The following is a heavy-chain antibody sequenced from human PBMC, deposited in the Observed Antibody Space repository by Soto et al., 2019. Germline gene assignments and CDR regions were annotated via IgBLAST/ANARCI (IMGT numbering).Heavy chain of an antibody. J-gene: IGHJ6*02. CDR3: ARSLVRGGGGDYYYYGMEV. CDR1: GYTFTSYA. Sequence: GASVKVSCKASGYTFTSYAMHWVRQAPGQRLEWMGWINAGNGNTKYSQKFQGRVTITRDTSASTAYMELSSLRSEDTAVYYCARSLVRGGGGDYYYYGMEVWGQGTTVTVS. D-gene: IGHD2-15*01. V-gene: IGHV1-3*01. CDR2: INAGNGNT.